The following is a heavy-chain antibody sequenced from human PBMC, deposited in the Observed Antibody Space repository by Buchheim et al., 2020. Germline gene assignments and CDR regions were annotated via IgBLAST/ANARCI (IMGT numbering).Heavy chain of an antibody. D-gene: IGHD3-10*01. J-gene: IGHJ5*02. CDR2: ISGSGANT. V-gene: IGHV3-23*01. CDR1: GFTFSGYA. Sequence: DVQVLESGGGLVQPGGSLRLSCAASGFTFSGYAMAWVRQAPGKGLEWVSSISGSGANTFYADAVKGRFTLSRDNSKNTLFLEMNSLRVDDTAVYYCARGGYGLGSGSWNWFDPWGQGTL. CDR3: ARGGYGLGSGSWNWFDP.